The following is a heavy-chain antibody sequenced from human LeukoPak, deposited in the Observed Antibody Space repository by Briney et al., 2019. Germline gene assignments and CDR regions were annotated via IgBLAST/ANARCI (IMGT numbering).Heavy chain of an antibody. CDR1: GGTFSSCA. D-gene: IGHD4-17*01. CDR2: IIPIFGTA. Sequence: GASVKVSCKASGGTFSSCAISWVRQAPGQGLEWMGGIIPIFGTANYAQKFQGRVTITADESTSTAYMELSSLRSEDTAVYYCARSDDYGDYCLVYWGQGTLVTVSS. V-gene: IGHV1-69*13. CDR3: ARSDDYGDYCLVY. J-gene: IGHJ4*02.